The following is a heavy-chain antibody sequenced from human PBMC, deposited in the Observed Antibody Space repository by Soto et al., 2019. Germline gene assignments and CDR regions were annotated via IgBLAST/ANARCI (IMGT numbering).Heavy chain of an antibody. CDR2: ISSSGSTI. J-gene: IGHJ4*02. CDR1: GFTCSNKY. Sequence: EGALRRSCADPGFTCSNKYMSRIRQAPGKGLEWVSYISSSGSTIYYADSEKGRFTISRDNAKNSLYLQMNSLRAEDTAVFYCARDLSKEWLLPASFDYWGQGTLVTVSS. V-gene: IGHV3-11*01. D-gene: IGHD3-3*01. CDR3: ARDLSKEWLLPASFDY.